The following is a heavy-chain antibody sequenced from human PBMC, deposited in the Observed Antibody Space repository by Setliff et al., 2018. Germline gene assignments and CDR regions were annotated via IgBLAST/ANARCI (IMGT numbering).Heavy chain of an antibody. V-gene: IGHV3-7*04. CDR1: RFTFSNYW. Sequence: GGSLRLSCVASRFTFSNYWMSWVRQAPGKGLEWVANIKQDGSVKNYVDSVKGRFSISRDNTKNSLYLQMNSLRAEDTAVYYCARGPFGSPVFDPWGQGTLVTVSS. CDR3: ARGPFGSPVFDP. J-gene: IGHJ5*02. CDR2: IKQDGSVK. D-gene: IGHD1-26*01.